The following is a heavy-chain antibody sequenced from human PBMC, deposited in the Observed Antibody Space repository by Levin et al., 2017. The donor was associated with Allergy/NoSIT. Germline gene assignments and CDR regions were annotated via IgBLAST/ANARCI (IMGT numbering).Heavy chain of an antibody. CDR2: MNPNSGGT. V-gene: IGHV1-2*02. Sequence: ASVKVSCKTFGYTFTGYYMHWVRQAPGQGLEWMGWMNPNSGGTNYAQKFQGRVTMTRDTSISSAYMELSSLRSDDTAVYYCARGVPVGTTSPDVFDIWGQGTVVTVSS. CDR1: GYTFTGYY. J-gene: IGHJ3*02. D-gene: IGHD5-12*01. CDR3: ARGVPVGTTSPDVFDI.